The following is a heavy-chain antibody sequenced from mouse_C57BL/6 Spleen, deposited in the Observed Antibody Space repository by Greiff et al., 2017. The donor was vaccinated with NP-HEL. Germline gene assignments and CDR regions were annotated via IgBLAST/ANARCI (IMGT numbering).Heavy chain of an antibody. Sequence: QVQLKESGAELAKPGASVKLSCKASGYTFTSYWMHWVKQRPGQGLEWIGYINPSSGYTKYNQKFKDKATLTADKSSSTAYMQLSSLTYEDSAVDYCARYPTTVYAMDYWGQGTSVTVSS. CDR1: GYTFTSYW. V-gene: IGHV1-7*01. D-gene: IGHD1-1*01. CDR3: ARYPTTVYAMDY. CDR2: INPSSGYT. J-gene: IGHJ4*01.